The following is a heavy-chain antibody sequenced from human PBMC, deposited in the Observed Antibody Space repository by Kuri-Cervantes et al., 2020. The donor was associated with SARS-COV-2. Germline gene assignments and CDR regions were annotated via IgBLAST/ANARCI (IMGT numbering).Heavy chain of an antibody. CDR1: GGSFSGYY. CDR3: ARVSHYDFWSGYYTPDAFDI. D-gene: IGHD3-3*01. J-gene: IGHJ3*02. V-gene: IGHV4-59*01. CDR2: IYYSGST. Sequence: SETLSLTCAVYGGSFSGYYWSWIRQPPGKGLEWIGYIYYSGSTNYNPSLKGRVTISVDTSKNQFSLKLSSVTAADTAVYYCARVSHYDFWSGYYTPDAFDIWGQGTMVTVSS.